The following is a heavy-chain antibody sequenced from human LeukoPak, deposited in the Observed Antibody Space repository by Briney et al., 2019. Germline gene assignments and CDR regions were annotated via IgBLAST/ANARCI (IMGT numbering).Heavy chain of an antibody. J-gene: IGHJ4*02. CDR1: GFTFSSYS. Sequence: PGGSLRLSCAASGFTFSSYSMNWVRQAPGKGLEWVSSISSSSSYIYYADSVKGRFTTSRDNAKNSLYLQMNSLRAEDTAVYYCAREGWDTAMVDYWGQGTLVTVSS. CDR3: AREGWDTAMVDY. D-gene: IGHD5-18*01. CDR2: ISSSSSYI. V-gene: IGHV3-21*01.